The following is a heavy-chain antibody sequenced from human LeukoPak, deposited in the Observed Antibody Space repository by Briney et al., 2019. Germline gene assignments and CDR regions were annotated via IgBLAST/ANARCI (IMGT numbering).Heavy chain of an antibody. CDR1: GFTFSSYA. V-gene: IGHV3-23*01. CDR3: AKRNGAYHDLPDALDL. Sequence: GGSLRLSCAASGFTFSSYAMSWVRQAPVKGLDWVSGLSGSGGTTYYADSVKGRFTISRDNSKKTLYLQMNNLTAEDTAVYYCAKRNGAYHDLPDALDLWGLGTMVTVSS. D-gene: IGHD3-22*01. CDR2: LSGSGGTT. J-gene: IGHJ3*01.